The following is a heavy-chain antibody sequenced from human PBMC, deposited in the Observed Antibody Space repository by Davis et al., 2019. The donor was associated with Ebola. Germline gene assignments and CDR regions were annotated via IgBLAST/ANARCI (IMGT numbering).Heavy chain of an antibody. CDR1: GGSLSSRSYY. V-gene: IGHV4-61*01. Sequence: SETLSLTCTVSGGSLSSRSYYWAWIRQPPGKGLEWIGYIYYSGTTNYNPYLRSRVTISLDTSKNQFSLKVNSVTAADTAVYYCARGYSSSWTYWFDPWGQGTLVTVSS. CDR2: IYYSGTT. J-gene: IGHJ5*02. CDR3: ARGYSSSWTYWFDP. D-gene: IGHD6-13*01.